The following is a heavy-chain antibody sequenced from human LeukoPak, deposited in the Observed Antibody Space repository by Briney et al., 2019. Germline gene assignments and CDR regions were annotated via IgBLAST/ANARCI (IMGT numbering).Heavy chain of an antibody. J-gene: IGHJ4*02. CDR2: MYYTGST. CDR3: ASRPIPVDIFDY. V-gene: IGHV4-61*08. D-gene: IGHD6-19*01. Sequence: SETLSLTCTVSGGSISSGGYYWSWIQQPPGKGLEWIGYMYYTGSTTYNPSLESRVIMSVDTSKNQLSLKLSSVTAADTAVYYCASRPIPVDIFDYWGQGTLVTVSS. CDR1: GGSISSGGYY.